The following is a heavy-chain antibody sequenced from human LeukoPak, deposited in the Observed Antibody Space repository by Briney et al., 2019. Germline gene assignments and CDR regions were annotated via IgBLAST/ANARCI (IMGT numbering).Heavy chain of an antibody. Sequence: GGFLRLSCAASGFTFSSYSMNWVRQAPGKGLEWVSYISSSSSYIYYADSVKGRFTISRDNAKNSLYLQMNSLRAADTAVYYCARDNYGSGNCFDYWGQGTLVTVSS. CDR1: GFTFSSYS. V-gene: IGHV3-21*05. CDR2: ISSSSSYI. J-gene: IGHJ4*02. CDR3: ARDNYGSGNCFDY. D-gene: IGHD3-10*01.